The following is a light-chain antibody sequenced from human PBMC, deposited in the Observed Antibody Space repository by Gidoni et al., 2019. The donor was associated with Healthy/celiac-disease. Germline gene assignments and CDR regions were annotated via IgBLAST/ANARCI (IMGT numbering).Light chain of an antibody. CDR2: GAS. V-gene: IGKV3-20*01. Sequence: LSCRASQSVSSSYLAWYQQKPGQAPRLLIYGASSRATGIPDRFSGSGSGTDFTLTISRLEPEDFAVYYCQQYGSSPWTFGQGTKVEIK. CDR3: QQYGSSPWT. CDR1: QSVSSSY. J-gene: IGKJ1*01.